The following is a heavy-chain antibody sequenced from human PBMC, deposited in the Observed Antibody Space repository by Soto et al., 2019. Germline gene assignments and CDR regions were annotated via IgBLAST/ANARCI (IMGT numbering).Heavy chain of an antibody. V-gene: IGHV4-39*01. CDR3: ARQFSVYGDYGRYFDF. CDR2: IYYSGST. D-gene: IGHD4-17*01. Sequence: QLQLQESGPGLVKHSETLSLTCTVSGGSISSSGYYWGWIRQPPGKGLEWIGTIYYSGSTYYNPSLKSRVTISVDTSKNQFSLKLSSVTAADTAVYYCARQFSVYGDYGRYFDFWGQGTLVTVSS. CDR1: GGSISSSGYY. J-gene: IGHJ4*02.